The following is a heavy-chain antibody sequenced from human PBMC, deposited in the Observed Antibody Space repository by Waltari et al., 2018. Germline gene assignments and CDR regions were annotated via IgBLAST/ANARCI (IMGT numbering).Heavy chain of an antibody. Sequence: VQLVQSGAEVKKPGSSVKVSCKASGFTFSSYAMSWVRQAPGKGLAWVSAISGSGGSTYYADSAKGRFTISRDNSKNTLYLQMNSLRAEDTAVYYCAKEPTDSSSWYSAYFDYWGQGTLVTVSS. CDR1: GFTFSSYA. CDR3: AKEPTDSSSWYSAYFDY. V-gene: IGHV3-23*04. CDR2: ISGSGGST. J-gene: IGHJ4*02. D-gene: IGHD6-13*01.